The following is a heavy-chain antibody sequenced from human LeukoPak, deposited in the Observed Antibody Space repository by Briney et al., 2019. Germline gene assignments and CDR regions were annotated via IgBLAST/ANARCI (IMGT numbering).Heavy chain of an antibody. Sequence: GASVKVSCKASGYTFTSYGISWVRQAPGQGLEWMGWISAYNGNTNYAQKLQGRVTMTTDTSTSTAYMELRSLRSDDTAVYYCARDRFIAAAGAYYYYMDVWGKGITVTISS. J-gene: IGHJ6*03. V-gene: IGHV1-18*01. CDR3: ARDRFIAAAGAYYYYMDV. D-gene: IGHD6-13*01. CDR2: ISAYNGNT. CDR1: GYTFTSYG.